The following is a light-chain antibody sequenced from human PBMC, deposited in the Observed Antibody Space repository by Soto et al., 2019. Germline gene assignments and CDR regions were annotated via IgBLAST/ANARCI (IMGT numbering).Light chain of an antibody. CDR2: DVS. Sequence: QSALTQPSSLSASPWQSISLSCPGTSSDVGAYNYVSSYQQHPGKAPKLMIYDVSHRPSGLSNRFSAYNSVHTASLTIAELQAEHEADYYCSSYTSSSSLHILGTGTKVTAL. CDR1: SSDVGAYNY. J-gene: IGLJ1*01. CDR3: SSYTSSSSLHI. V-gene: IGLV2-14*01.